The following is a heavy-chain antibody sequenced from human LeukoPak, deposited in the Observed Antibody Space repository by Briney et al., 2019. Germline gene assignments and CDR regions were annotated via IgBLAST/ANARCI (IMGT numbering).Heavy chain of an antibody. D-gene: IGHD1-26*01. CDR3: ARNLAVGATHYYYYMDV. CDR1: GFTFSSYW. V-gene: IGHV3-74*01. CDR2: INTDGSST. Sequence: GSLRLSCAAPGFTFSSYWMHWVRQAPGKGLVWDSRINTDGSSTSYADSVKGRFTISRDNAKNTLYLQMNSLKTEDTAVYYCARNLAVGATHYYYYMDVWGKGTTVTVSS. J-gene: IGHJ6*03.